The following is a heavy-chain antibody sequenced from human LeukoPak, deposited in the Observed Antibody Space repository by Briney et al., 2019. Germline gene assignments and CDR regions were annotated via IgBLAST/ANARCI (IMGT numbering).Heavy chain of an antibody. V-gene: IGHV1-58*01. Sequence: TSVKVSCKASGFTFTSSAVQWVRQARGQRLEWIGWIVVGSGNTNYAQKFQERVTITRDMSTSTAYMELSSLRSEDMAVYYCASRDTLGNPHFDYWGQGTLVTVSS. J-gene: IGHJ4*02. CDR2: IVVGSGNT. D-gene: IGHD2/OR15-2a*01. CDR3: ASRDTLGNPHFDY. CDR1: GFTFTSSA.